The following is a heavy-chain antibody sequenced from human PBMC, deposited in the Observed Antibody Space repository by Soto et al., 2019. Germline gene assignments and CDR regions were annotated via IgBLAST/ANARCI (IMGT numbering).Heavy chain of an antibody. CDR1: GASISSDDYY. J-gene: IGHJ6*02. V-gene: IGHV4-30-4*02. CDR2: ISYSGST. CDR3: ARALYGSGGLDG. Sequence: SDTLSLTCSISGASISSDDYYWSWFRQPPGKGLEWIGYISYSGSTYYNPSLKSRITISVDTSKTQFSLKLGSVTAADTAVYFCARALYGSGGLDGWGQGTTVTVPS. D-gene: IGHD3-10*01.